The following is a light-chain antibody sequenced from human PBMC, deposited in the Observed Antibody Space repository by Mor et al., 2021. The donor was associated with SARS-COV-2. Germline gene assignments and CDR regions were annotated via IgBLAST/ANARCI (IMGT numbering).Light chain of an antibody. Sequence: PRLLIYHTSRRVTGIPDRFSGSGSGTDFTLAISRLEPEDFAVYYCQQYHTSLPPFGGGTKVENK. V-gene: IGKV3D-20*01. CDR2: HTS. J-gene: IGKJ4*01. CDR3: QQYHTSLPP.